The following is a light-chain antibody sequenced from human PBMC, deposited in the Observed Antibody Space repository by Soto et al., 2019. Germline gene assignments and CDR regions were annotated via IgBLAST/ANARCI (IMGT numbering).Light chain of an antibody. CDR3: SSYTDTTTHVM. CDR2: DVN. V-gene: IGLV2-14*03. Sequence: QAVVTQPASVSGSPGQSITISCTGTSIDVGGYNYVSWYQQHPGKAPKIMIYDVNNRPSGVPDRFSGSKSGNTASLTISGLQAEDGAEYYCSSYTDTTTHVMFGGGTKLTVL. CDR1: SIDVGGYNY. J-gene: IGLJ3*02.